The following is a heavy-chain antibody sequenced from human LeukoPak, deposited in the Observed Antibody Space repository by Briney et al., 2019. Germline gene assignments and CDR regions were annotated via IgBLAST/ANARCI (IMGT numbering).Heavy chain of an antibody. CDR3: AKGTTYHYGSGSSHFDY. CDR1: GFTFSSYS. J-gene: IGHJ4*02. CDR2: ISSSSSYI. Sequence: GGSLRLSCAASGFTFSSYSMDWVRQAPGKGLEWVSSISSSSSYIYYADSVKGRFTISRDNAKNSLYLQMNSLRAEDTAVYYCAKGTTYHYGSGSSHFDYWGQGTLVTVSS. D-gene: IGHD3-10*01. V-gene: IGHV3-21*01.